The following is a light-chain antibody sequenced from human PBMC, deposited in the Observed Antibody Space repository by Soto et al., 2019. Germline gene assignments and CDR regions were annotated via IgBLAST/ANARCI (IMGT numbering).Light chain of an antibody. CDR2: GAS. CDR1: QSVSSN. V-gene: IGKV3-15*01. J-gene: IGKJ2*01. Sequence: EIVMTQSPANLSVSPGERATLSCRASQSVSSNLAWYQQKPGQGPRLLIYGASTRATGIPARFSGSGSGTDFTLTISSLQSEDFAVYYCQQYNKWPPYTFGQGTKAEIK. CDR3: QQYNKWPPYT.